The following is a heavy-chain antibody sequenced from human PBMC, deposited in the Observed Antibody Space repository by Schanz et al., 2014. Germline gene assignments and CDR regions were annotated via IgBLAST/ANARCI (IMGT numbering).Heavy chain of an antibody. Sequence: QVQLVQSGAEVKKPGASVKVSCQASGYTFAGHAVHWVRQAPGQGPEWVGWMNSKTGNTGYAQRFQGRVTMTRNTSITTAYLELSSLRSGDTAVYYCTKGRTFARWGQGTLVTVSS. CDR1: GYTFAGHA. CDR3: TKGRTFAR. V-gene: IGHV1-8*02. D-gene: IGHD3-16*01. J-gene: IGHJ4*02. CDR2: MNSKTGNT.